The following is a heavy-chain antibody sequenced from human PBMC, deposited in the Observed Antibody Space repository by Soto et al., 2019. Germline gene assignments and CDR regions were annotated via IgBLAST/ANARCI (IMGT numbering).Heavy chain of an antibody. J-gene: IGHJ1*01. V-gene: IGHV4-34*01. CDR2: INHNGGT. CDR3: ARGDWSTRFQN. Sequence: QVQLQQWGAGLLKPSETLSLTCAVHGWTFSGYYWSWVRQPPGKGLEWIGEINHNGGTNYNPSLERRITISVDTSRNQCSLRLNSVTAADTAVYYCARGDWSTRFQNWGRGTLVTVSS. D-gene: IGHD3-3*01. CDR1: GWTFSGYY.